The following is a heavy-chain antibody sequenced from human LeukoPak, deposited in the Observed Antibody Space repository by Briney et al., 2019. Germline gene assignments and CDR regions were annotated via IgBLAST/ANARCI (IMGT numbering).Heavy chain of an antibody. CDR1: RFTFSSNA. Sequence: GGSLRLSCAASRFTFSSNAMSWVRQAPGKGLDWVSSISDTGGSTYYADSVKGRFTISRDNSKNTLYLQMNSLRAEDTALYYCAKHYDSSGYYYNYWGQGTLVTVSS. CDR2: ISDTGGST. D-gene: IGHD3-22*01. CDR3: AKHYDSSGYYYNY. V-gene: IGHV3-23*01. J-gene: IGHJ4*02.